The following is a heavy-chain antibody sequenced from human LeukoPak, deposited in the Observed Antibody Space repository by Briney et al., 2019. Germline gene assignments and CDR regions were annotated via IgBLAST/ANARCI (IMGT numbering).Heavy chain of an antibody. Sequence: KPSETLSLTCDVYGGSFSGYYWSWIRQPPGKGLEWIGEINHSGSTNYNPSLKSRVTISVDTSKNQFSLKLSSVTAADTAVYYCARGPPHDAFDIWGQGTMVTVSS. CDR2: INHSGST. J-gene: IGHJ3*02. CDR1: GGSFSGYY. D-gene: IGHD1-14*01. V-gene: IGHV4-34*01. CDR3: ARGPPHDAFDI.